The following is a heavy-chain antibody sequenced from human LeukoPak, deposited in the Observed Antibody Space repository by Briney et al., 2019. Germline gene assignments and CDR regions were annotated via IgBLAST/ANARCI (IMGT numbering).Heavy chain of an antibody. CDR1: GFTFDDYG. V-gene: IGHV3-20*04. D-gene: IGHD6-13*01. CDR2: INWNGGST. Sequence: GGSLRLSCAASGFTFDDYGMSWVRQDPGKGLEWVSGINWNGGSTGYADSVKGRFTISRDNAKNSLYLQMNSLRAEDTALYYCAREEVTREQQLVRVDYWGQGTLVTVSS. J-gene: IGHJ4*02. CDR3: AREEVTREQQLVRVDY.